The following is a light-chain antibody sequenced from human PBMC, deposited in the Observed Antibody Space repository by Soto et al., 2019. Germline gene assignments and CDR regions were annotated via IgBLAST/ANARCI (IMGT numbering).Light chain of an antibody. J-gene: IGKJ2*01. CDR1: LSVLYSSNNKNY. Sequence: DIVMTQSPDSLAVSLGERATINCKSSLSVLYSSNNKNYLAWYQQKPGQPPKLLIFWASTREPGVPDRVSGSGSGTDFTLTISSLQADDVPVYYCQQYYSTPHPFGQGTKLEI. V-gene: IGKV4-1*01. CDR2: WAS. CDR3: QQYYSTPHP.